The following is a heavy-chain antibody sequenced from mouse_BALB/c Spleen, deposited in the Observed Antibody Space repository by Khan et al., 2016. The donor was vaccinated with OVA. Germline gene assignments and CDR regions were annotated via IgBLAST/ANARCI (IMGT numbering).Heavy chain of an antibody. CDR3: ARSTYRYAFAY. Sequence: EVQLQESGPSLVKPSQTLSLTCSVTGDSITSGYWSWIRKFPGNKLEYMGYMIYTGYTYYNPSLNSRLAITRHTSKNQYYLQLNAVTTEDTATYYCARSTYRYAFAYWGQGTLVTVSA. CDR1: GDSITSGY. V-gene: IGHV3-8*02. D-gene: IGHD2-14*01. CDR2: MIYTGYT. J-gene: IGHJ3*01.